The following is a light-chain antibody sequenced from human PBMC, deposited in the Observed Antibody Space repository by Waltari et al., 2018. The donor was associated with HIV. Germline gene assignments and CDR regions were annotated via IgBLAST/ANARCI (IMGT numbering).Light chain of an antibody. CDR2: DAS. CDR1: QSVSNY. J-gene: IGKJ5*01. Sequence: EIVLTQSPATLSLSPGERATLSCRASQSVSNYLVWYQQRPGQAPRLLIYDASTRATGIPARFSGSGSGTDFTLTISSLEAEDFAIYYCQQRSNWPPITFGQGTRLEIK. CDR3: QQRSNWPPIT. V-gene: IGKV3-11*01.